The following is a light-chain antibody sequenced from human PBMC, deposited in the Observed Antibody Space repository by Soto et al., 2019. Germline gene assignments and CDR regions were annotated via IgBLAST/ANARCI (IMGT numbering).Light chain of an antibody. CDR3: SSYAGTPFV. J-gene: IGLJ1*01. V-gene: IGLV2-8*01. CDR2: EVN. Sequence: QSALTQPPSASGSPGQSVTISCPGTGSDVGGYNYVSWYQQHPGKAPKLIIYEVNKRPSGVPDRFSGSKSGNTASLTVSGLQAEDEADYYCSSYAGTPFVFGTGTKVTVL. CDR1: GSDVGGYNY.